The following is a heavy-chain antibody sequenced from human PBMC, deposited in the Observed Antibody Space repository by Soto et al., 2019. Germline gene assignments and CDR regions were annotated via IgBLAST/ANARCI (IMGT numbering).Heavy chain of an antibody. Sequence: SETLSLTCTVSGGSISSYYWSWIRQPPVKGLEWIGYMYYGGRTNYNPSLKSRVTISVDTSKMQVSLKLSSVTAADTAVYFCARGTKSRGILRSSRGPWFEGCGQGTRGTV. CDR3: ARGTKSRGILRSSRGPWFEG. V-gene: IGHV4-59*08. CDR2: MYYGGRT. CDR1: GGSISSYY. J-gene: IGHJ3*01. D-gene: IGHD2-15*01.